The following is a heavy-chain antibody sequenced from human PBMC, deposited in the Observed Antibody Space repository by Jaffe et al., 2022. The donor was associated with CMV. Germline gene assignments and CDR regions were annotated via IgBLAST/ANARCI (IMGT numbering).Heavy chain of an antibody. V-gene: IGHV3-74*01. CDR3: VTNTGALYYYYGMDV. J-gene: IGHJ6*02. CDR2: INSDGSST. D-gene: IGHD5-18*01. Sequence: EVQLVESGGGLVQPGGSLRLSCAASGFTFSSYWMHWVRQAPGKGLVWVSRINSDGSSTSYADSVKGRFTISRDNAKNTLYLQMNSLRAEDTAVYYCVTNTGALYYYYGMDVWGQGTTVTVSS. CDR1: GFTFSSYW.